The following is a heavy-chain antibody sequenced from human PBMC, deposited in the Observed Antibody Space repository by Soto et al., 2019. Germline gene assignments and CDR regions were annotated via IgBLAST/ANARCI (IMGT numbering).Heavy chain of an antibody. D-gene: IGHD3-10*02. V-gene: IGHV4-34*01. CDR3: ARSGPPVLNGFYYPDMDV. Sequence: XATLSLTCSICGGSFSGYYWSWIRQPPGKGLEWIGEINHSGNTNYNPSLKSRVTISVDTSNNQFSLKLNSVTAADTAVYYCARSGPPVLNGFYYPDMDVCGQRTTVTVSS. J-gene: IGHJ6*02. CDR1: GGSFSGYY. CDR2: INHSGNT.